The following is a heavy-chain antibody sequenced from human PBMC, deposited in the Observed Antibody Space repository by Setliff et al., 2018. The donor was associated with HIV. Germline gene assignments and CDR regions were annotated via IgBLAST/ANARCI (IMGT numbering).Heavy chain of an antibody. CDR2: ISSSSSYI. CDR3: ARGTGGHYYYYYYMDV. D-gene: IGHD3-10*01. V-gene: IGHV3-21*01. Sequence: GSLRLSCTASGFTFINYEMNWVRQAPGKGLEWVSSISSSSSYIYYTDSVKGRFTISRDNAKNSLYLQMNSLRAEDTAVYYCARGTGGHYYYYYYMDVWGKGTTVTVSS. J-gene: IGHJ6*03. CDR1: GFTFINYE.